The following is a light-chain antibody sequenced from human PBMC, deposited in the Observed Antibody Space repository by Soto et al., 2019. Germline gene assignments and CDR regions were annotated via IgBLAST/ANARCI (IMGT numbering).Light chain of an antibody. CDR1: QSIGRY. J-gene: IGKJ2*01. Sequence: DVQMTQSPSSLSASIGDRVTITCRASQSIGRYVNWYQQKPGKAPKLLIYATYTLQSGVPSSFTGSGSGTDFTLTIDNLQPEDFATYYCQQSYSTPYTFGQGTKLEIK. CDR3: QQSYSTPYT. CDR2: ATY. V-gene: IGKV1-39*01.